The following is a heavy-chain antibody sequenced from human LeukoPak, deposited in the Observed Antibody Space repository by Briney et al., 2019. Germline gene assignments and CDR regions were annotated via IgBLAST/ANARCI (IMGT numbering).Heavy chain of an antibody. V-gene: IGHV3-23*01. CDR1: GFTFSSYA. D-gene: IGHD6-19*01. CDR2: ISDSGGNT. Sequence: GGSLRLSCAASGFTFSSYAMSWVRQAPGKWLEWVSSISDSGGNTYYADSGEGRFTISRDNSKNTLYLQMNSLRAEDTAVYYCPKDGVWQSYYFDYWGQGTLVTVSS. J-gene: IGHJ4*02. CDR3: PKDGVWQSYYFDY.